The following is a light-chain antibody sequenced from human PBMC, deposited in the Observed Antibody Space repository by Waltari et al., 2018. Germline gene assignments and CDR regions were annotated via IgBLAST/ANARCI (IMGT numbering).Light chain of an antibody. CDR1: KIGSTN. CDR3: QVWDSSAVV. Sequence: SYELTQPLSVSVALGQTARIPCGENKIGSTNVHWYQQKPGQAPVLVIYRDSKRPSGIPERFSGSNSGNTATLTISRAQAGDEADYYCQVWDSSAVVFGGGTKLIVL. V-gene: IGLV3-9*01. CDR2: RDS. J-gene: IGLJ2*01.